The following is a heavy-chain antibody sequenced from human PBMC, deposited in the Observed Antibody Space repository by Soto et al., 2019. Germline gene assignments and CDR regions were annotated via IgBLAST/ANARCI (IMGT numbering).Heavy chain of an antibody. CDR3: ARSGLSLPYSASHWFDP. D-gene: IGHD3-22*01. Sequence: PGGSLRLSCAASGFTFSTYGMNWVRQAPGKGLEWLSSISDSGHYIYYADSVKGRFTISGDNAKNSLFLQMNSLRGEDTAVYYCARSGLSLPYSASHWFDPCCHATLVTVSS. V-gene: IGHV3-21*01. J-gene: IGHJ5*02. CDR1: GFTFSTYG. CDR2: ISDSGHYI.